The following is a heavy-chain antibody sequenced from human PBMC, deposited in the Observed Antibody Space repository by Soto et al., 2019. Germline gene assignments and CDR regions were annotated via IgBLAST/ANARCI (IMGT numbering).Heavy chain of an antibody. CDR1: GYSFTNYW. D-gene: IGHD3-3*01. J-gene: IGHJ6*02. CDR2: IYPGDSDT. Sequence: GESLKISCKGSGYSFTNYWIGWDRQMPGIGLEWMGIIYPGDSDTRYSPSFQGQDTISADKSISTAYLQWSSLKASDTAMYYCAVENAIFPPSYYGMDVWGQGTTVTVSS. CDR3: AVENAIFPPSYYGMDV. V-gene: IGHV5-51*01.